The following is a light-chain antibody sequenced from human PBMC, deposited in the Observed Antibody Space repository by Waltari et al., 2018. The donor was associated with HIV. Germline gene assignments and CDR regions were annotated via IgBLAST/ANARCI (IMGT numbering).Light chain of an antibody. Sequence: QSVLTQTPSASGTPGQRVTISCSGSSSNIGRNPVHWYQHLPGTAPKLLMYTDNQRPSGVPDRFSGSKSGTSASLAISGLQSEDEGDYYCAAWDDSLNGQWVFGGGTKVTVL. CDR1: SSNIGRNP. CDR3: AAWDDSLNGQWV. J-gene: IGLJ3*02. CDR2: TDN. V-gene: IGLV1-44*01.